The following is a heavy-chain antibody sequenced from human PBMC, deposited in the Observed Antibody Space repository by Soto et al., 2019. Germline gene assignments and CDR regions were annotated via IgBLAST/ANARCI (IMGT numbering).Heavy chain of an antibody. J-gene: IGHJ5*02. CDR2: IYYSGST. D-gene: IGHD2-8*01. CDR3: ARGGLLMVYAIPGWFGP. V-gene: IGHV4-59*01. Sequence: ASETLSLTCTVSGGSISSYYWSWIRQPPGKGLERIGYIYYSGSTNYNPSLKSRVTISVDTSKNQFSLKLSSVTAADTAVYYCARGGLLMVYAIPGWFGPWGQGTLVTVSS. CDR1: GGSISSYY.